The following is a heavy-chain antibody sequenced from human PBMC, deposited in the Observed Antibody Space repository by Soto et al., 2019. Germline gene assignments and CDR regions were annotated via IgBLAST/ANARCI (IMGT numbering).Heavy chain of an antibody. J-gene: IGHJ6*02. CDR3: WFYDYVWGSPPQWYGMDV. D-gene: IGHD3-16*01. Sequence: WASVKVSCKASGYTFTSYDINWVRQATGQGLEWMGWMSPNSGNTGYAQKFQGRVTMTRNTSISTAYMELSSLRSEDTAVYYCWFYDYVWGSPPQWYGMDVWGQGTTVTVSS. CDR2: MSPNSGNT. V-gene: IGHV1-8*01. CDR1: GYTFTSYD.